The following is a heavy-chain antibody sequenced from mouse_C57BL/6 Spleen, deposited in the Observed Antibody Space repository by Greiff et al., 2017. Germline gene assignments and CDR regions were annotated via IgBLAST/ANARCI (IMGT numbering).Heavy chain of an antibody. V-gene: IGHV1-53*01. D-gene: IGHD2-4*01. CDR2: INPSNGGT. J-gene: IGHJ3*01. CDR3: ARSNYDSAWFAY. CDR1: GYTFTSYW. Sequence: QVQLQQSGTELVKPGASVKLSCKASGYTFTSYWMHWVKQRPGQGLEWIGNINPSNGGTNYNEKFKSKATLTVDKSSSTAYMQLSSLTSEDSAVYYCARSNYDSAWFAYWGQGTLVTVSA.